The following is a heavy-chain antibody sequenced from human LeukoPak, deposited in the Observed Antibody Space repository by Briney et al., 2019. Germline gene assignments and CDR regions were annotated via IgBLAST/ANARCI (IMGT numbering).Heavy chain of an antibody. D-gene: IGHD3-22*01. CDR3: ARKVYYDSSGYSPLFDY. J-gene: IGHJ4*02. V-gene: IGHV3-23*01. CDR1: GFTFDSYG. Sequence: PGGSLRLSCAASGFTFDSYGMNWVRQAPGQGLEWVSGMSGNGGTTYYADSVKGRFTISRDNSKNTLYLQMNNLRVEDTAVYYSARKVYYDSSGYSPLFDYWGQGTLVTVSS. CDR2: MSGNGGTT.